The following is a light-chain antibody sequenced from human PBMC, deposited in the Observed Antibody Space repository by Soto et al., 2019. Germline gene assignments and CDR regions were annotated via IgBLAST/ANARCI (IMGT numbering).Light chain of an antibody. J-gene: IGKJ1*01. CDR3: QQYGSSPPT. V-gene: IGKV3-20*01. CDR1: QSVSSSY. Sequence: EIVLTQSPGTLSLSPGERATLSCRPSQSVSSSYLAWYQQKPGQAPRLLIYGASSRATGIPDRFSGSGSGTDFTLTISRLEPEDFAVYYCQQYGSSPPTFGQGTKVDI. CDR2: GAS.